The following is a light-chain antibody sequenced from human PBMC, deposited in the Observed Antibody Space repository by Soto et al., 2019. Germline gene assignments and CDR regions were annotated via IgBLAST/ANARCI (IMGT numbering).Light chain of an antibody. CDR1: ILGSKI. J-gene: IGLJ2*01. V-gene: IGLV3-21*02. CDR2: DDS. Sequence: SYELTQPPSVSVAPGQTASVTCEGNILGSKIVHWYQQRPGQAPVLVVSDDSNRPSGIPERFSGSHSGNTATLTISRVEAGDEADYYCQVWDATTEHVLFGGGTKLTVL. CDR3: QVWDATTEHVL.